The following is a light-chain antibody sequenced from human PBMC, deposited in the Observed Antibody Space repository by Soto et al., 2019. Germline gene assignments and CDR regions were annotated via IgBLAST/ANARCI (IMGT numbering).Light chain of an antibody. Sequence: QSVLTQPPSVSAAAGQKVTISCSGSSSNIGNKFVSWYQQFPGTAPKLLIFNSDKRPSGIPDRFSGSKSGSSATLGITGLQAGDEADYYCATWDNSLNEVVFGGGTKVTVL. CDR1: SSNIGNKF. J-gene: IGLJ2*01. CDR2: NSD. V-gene: IGLV1-51*01. CDR3: ATWDNSLNEVV.